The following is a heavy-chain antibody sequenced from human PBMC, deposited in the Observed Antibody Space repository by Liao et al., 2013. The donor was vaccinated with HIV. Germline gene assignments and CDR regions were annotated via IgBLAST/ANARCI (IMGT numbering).Heavy chain of an antibody. V-gene: IGHV4-39*07. Sequence: QVQLQESGPGLVKPSETLSLTCTVSGAAVSSSDYYWGWIRQPPGRGLEWIGSIYFGATTYYNPSLRSRVTISVDMSKNQFSLKLSSVTAADTAVYYCAGGYCSGDGCYTAPWGQGTLVTVSS. J-gene: IGHJ5*02. CDR3: AGGYCSGDGCYTAP. D-gene: IGHD2-15*01. CDR1: GAAVSSSDYY. CDR2: IYFGATT.